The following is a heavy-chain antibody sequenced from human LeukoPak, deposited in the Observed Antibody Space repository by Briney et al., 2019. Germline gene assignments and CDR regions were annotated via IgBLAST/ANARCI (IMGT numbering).Heavy chain of an antibody. CDR3: ARDLDYYDSSGPAFDI. Sequence: GGSLRLSCSASGFTFSRYAMHWVRQAPGKGLEYVSAISSNGGSTYYADSVKGRFTISRDNSKNTLYLQMSSLRAEDTAVYYCARDLDYYDSSGPAFDIWGQGTMVTVSS. D-gene: IGHD3-22*01. CDR2: ISSNGGST. V-gene: IGHV3-64D*06. J-gene: IGHJ3*02. CDR1: GFTFSRYA.